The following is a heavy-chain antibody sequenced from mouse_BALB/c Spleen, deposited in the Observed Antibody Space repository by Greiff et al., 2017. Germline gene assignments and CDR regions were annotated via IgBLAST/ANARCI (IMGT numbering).Heavy chain of an antibody. CDR1: GDSITSGY. J-gene: IGHJ3*01. CDR2: ISYSGST. Sequence: EVHLVESGPSLVKPSQTLSLTCSVTGDSITSGYWNWIRKFPGNKLEYMGYISYSGSTYYNPSLKSLISITRDTSKNQYYLQLNSVTTEDTATYYCARSYGNYPWFAYWGQGTLVTVSA. D-gene: IGHD2-10*02. CDR3: ARSYGNYPWFAY. V-gene: IGHV3-8*02.